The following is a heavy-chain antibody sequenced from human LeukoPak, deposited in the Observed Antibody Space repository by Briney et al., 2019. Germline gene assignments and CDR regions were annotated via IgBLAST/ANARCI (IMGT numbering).Heavy chain of an antibody. D-gene: IGHD1-1*01. CDR1: GYSFTNYW. V-gene: IGHV5-51*01. CDR3: ARRSGRTWSNFDS. CDR2: IYPGDSET. J-gene: IGHJ4*02. Sequence: GESLKISCKGSGYSFTNYWIGWVRQMPGKGLEWMGIIYPGDSETRYSPSFQGQVTISADKSITTAYLQWSSLKASDTAMYFCARRSGRTWSNFDSWGQGTLVTVSS.